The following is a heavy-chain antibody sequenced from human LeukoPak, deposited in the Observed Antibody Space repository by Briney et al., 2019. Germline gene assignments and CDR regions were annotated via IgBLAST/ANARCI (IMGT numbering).Heavy chain of an antibody. D-gene: IGHD1-1*01. V-gene: IGHV1-69*13. Sequence: AASVKVSCKASGGTFSSYAISWVRQAPGQGLEWMGGIIPIFGTANYAQKLQGRVTITADESTSTAYMELSSLRSEDTAVYYCARAGASLHDAFDIWGQGTMVTVSS. J-gene: IGHJ3*02. CDR1: GGTFSSYA. CDR3: ARAGASLHDAFDI. CDR2: IIPIFGTA.